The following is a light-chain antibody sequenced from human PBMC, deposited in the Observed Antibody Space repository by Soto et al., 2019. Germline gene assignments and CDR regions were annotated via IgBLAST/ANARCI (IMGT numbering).Light chain of an antibody. V-gene: IGKV3-15*01. CDR2: GAS. CDR1: QSISIS. CDR3: QQFRNWPWT. J-gene: IGKJ1*01. Sequence: EIVLTQSPGTLSVSPGDRVTLSCRASQSISISLAWYQHKPGQAPRLLIHGASTRATGVPARISGSGSGTEFTLTISSLQSEDFAVYYCQQFRNWPWTFGQGTKVDIK.